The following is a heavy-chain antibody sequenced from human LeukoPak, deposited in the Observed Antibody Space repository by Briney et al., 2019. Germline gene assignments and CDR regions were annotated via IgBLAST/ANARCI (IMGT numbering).Heavy chain of an antibody. J-gene: IGHJ5*02. CDR2: IQYDGSNK. D-gene: IGHD4-17*01. CDR1: GFTFSSCG. V-gene: IGHV3-30*02. CDR3: ADAYGP. Sequence: GGSLRLSCAASGFTFSSCGMHWVRQAPGKGLEWVAFIQYDGSNKYYADSVKGRFTISRDSSKNTLYLQLNSLRPEDTAVYYCADAYGPWGQGTLVTVSS.